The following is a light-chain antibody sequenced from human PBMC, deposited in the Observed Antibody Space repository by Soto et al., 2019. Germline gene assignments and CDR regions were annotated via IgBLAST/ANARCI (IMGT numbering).Light chain of an antibody. V-gene: IGKV3-15*01. CDR2: GAS. CDR3: QQYNSWPVT. CDR1: QSVSSN. J-gene: IGKJ1*01. Sequence: EIVMTRSPGTLSVSPGERATLSCRASQSVSSNLAWYQQKPGQAPRLLIYGASTRATGIPARFSGSGSGTEFTLTISSLQSEDFAVYYCQQYNSWPVTFGQGTKVEIK.